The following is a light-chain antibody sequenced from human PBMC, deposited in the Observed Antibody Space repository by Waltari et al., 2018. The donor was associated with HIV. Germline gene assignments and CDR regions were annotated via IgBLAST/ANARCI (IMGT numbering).Light chain of an antibody. V-gene: IGLV1-51*01. Sequence: QSVLTQPPSVSAAPGQQVTISCSGSNSNIGNNYVFWYQQLPRKAPKLLIYDTNKRPSGIPDRFSAYKSGTSATLGITGLQTGDEAEYYCGTWDSSLNPGGVFGGGTKLTVL. CDR1: NSNIGNNY. J-gene: IGLJ3*02. CDR2: DTN. CDR3: GTWDSSLNPGGV.